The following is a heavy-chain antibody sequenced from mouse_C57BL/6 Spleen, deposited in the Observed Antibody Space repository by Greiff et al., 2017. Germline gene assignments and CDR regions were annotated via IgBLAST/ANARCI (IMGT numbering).Heavy chain of an antibody. CDR3: AKHTGTNYAMDY. V-gene: IGHV2-9*01. CDR1: GFSLTSYG. CDR2: IWGGGST. Sequence: VKLMESGPGLVAPSQSLSITCTVSGFSLTSYGVDWVRQPPGQGLEWLGVIWGGGSTNYNSALVSRLGIRKDNSKSQVFLKMSSLQTDDTAMYYCAKHTGTNYAMDYWGQGTSVTVSS. J-gene: IGHJ4*01. D-gene: IGHD4-1*01.